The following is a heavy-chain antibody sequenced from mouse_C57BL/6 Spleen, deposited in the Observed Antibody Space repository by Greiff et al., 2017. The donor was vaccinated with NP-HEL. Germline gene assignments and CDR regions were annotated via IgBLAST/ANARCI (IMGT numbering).Heavy chain of an antibody. CDR2: INPSSGYT. CDR1: GYTFTSYW. Sequence: QVQLQQSGAELAKPGASVKLSCTASGYTFTSYWMHWVKQRPGQGLEWIGYINPSSGYTKYNQKFKDKATLTADKSSSTAYMQLSSLTYEDSAVYYCARSPPITTVVVDYWGQGTTLTVSS. J-gene: IGHJ2*01. V-gene: IGHV1-7*01. D-gene: IGHD1-1*01. CDR3: ARSPPITTVVVDY.